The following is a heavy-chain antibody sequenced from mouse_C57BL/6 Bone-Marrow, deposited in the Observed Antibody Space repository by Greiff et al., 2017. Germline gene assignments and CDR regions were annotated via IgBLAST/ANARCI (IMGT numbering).Heavy chain of an antibody. J-gene: IGHJ1*03. V-gene: IGHV1-63*01. CDR2: IYPGGGYT. D-gene: IGHD2-4*01. CDR1: GYTFTNYW. CDR3: ARNYAWYFDV. Sequence: QVQLQQSGAELVRPGTSVKMSCKASGYTFTNYWIGWAKQRPGHGLEWIGDIYPGGGYTNYNEKFKGKATLTADKSSSTAYMQFSSLTSEDSAIYYCARNYAWYFDVWGTGTTVTVSS.